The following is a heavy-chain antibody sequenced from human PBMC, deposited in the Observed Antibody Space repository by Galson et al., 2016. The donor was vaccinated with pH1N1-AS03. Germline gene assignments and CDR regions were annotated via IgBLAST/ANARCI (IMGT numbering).Heavy chain of an antibody. V-gene: IGHV3-30-3*01. D-gene: IGHD6-13*01. Sequence: SLRLSCAASGFMFTHYSMHWVRRAPGKGLEWVAVMSYEGTTTYYADSVKGRFTISRDNSKNTLYLQMNSLRTEDTALYYCAREEGGFGSNWLQTDAFDIWGQGTMVTVSS. J-gene: IGHJ3*02. CDR2: MSYEGTTT. CDR3: AREEGGFGSNWLQTDAFDI. CDR1: GFMFTHYS.